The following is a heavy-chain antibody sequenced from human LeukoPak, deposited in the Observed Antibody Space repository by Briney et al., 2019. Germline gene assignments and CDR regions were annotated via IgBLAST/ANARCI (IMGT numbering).Heavy chain of an antibody. Sequence: SETLSLTCTVSGGSISSGGYYWSWIRQPPGKGLEWIGYIYHSGSTYYNPSLKSRVTISVDRSKNQFSLKLSSVTAADTAVYYCAREGNWNYVWGQGTLVTVSS. J-gene: IGHJ4*02. V-gene: IGHV4-30-2*01. CDR3: AREGNWNYV. CDR1: GGSISSGGYY. CDR2: IYHSGST. D-gene: IGHD1-7*01.